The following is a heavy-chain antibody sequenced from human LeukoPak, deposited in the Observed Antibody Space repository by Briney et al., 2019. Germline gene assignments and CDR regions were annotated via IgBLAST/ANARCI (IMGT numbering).Heavy chain of an antibody. CDR2: IFPSGGEI. Sequence: GGSLRLSCAASGFTFSTFAMIWVRQPPGKGLEWVSSIFPSGGEIHYADSVRGRFTISRDNSKSILSLQMNSLRAEDTAIYYCATYRQVLLSFESWGQGTLVTVSS. CDR3: ATYRQVLLSFES. CDR1: GFTFSTFA. J-gene: IGHJ4*02. V-gene: IGHV3-23*01. D-gene: IGHD3-16*02.